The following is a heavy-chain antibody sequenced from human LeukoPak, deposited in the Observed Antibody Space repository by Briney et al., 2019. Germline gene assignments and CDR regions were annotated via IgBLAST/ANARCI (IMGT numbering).Heavy chain of an antibody. D-gene: IGHD4/OR15-4a*01. CDR2: IYSDNT. J-gene: IGHJ4*02. V-gene: IGHV3-53*01. CDR3: ARRAGAYSHPYDY. CDR1: GFTVSSNS. Sequence: GGSLRLSCTVSGFTVSSNSMSWVRQAPGKGLEWVSFIYSDNTHYSDSVKGRVTISRYNSKNTLYLQMNSLRAEDTAVYYCARRAGAYSHPYDYWGQGTLVTVSS.